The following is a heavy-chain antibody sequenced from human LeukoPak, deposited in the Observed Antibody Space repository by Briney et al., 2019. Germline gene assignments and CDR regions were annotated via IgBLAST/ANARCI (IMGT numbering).Heavy chain of an antibody. CDR3: ARSGDY. CDR1: GFTFSSYW. V-gene: IGHV3-7*01. J-gene: IGHJ4*02. Sequence: GGSLRLSCAASGFTFSSYWMTWFRQAPGKGLEWVASLNLDGSRKYYVDSVKGRFTISRDDSKKSVYLQMDSLRVEDTAVYYCARSGDYWGQGILDTVSS. CDR2: LNLDGSRK.